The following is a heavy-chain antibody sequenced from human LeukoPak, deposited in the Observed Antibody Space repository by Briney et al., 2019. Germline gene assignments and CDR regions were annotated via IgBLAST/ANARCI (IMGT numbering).Heavy chain of an antibody. V-gene: IGHV3-23*01. CDR2: ISGSGGST. J-gene: IGHJ4*02. Sequence: PGGSLRLSCVACGFIFKKHAMSWVRQAPGKGLEWVSAISGSGGSTYYADSVKGRFTISRDNSKNTLYLQMNSLRAEDTAVYYCAKTYYYGSGSYSYWGQGTLVTVSS. D-gene: IGHD3-10*01. CDR1: GFIFKKHA. CDR3: AKTYYYGSGSYSY.